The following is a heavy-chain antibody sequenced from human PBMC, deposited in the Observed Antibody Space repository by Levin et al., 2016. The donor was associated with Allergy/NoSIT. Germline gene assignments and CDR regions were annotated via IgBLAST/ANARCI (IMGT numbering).Heavy chain of an antibody. Sequence: GESLKISCAASGFTFSSYAMSWVRQAPGKGLEWVSAISGSGGSTYYADSVKGRFTISRDNSKNTLYLQMNSLRAEDTAVYYCARDRYGSGYYYYYYMDVWGKGTTVTVSS. D-gene: IGHD3-10*01. V-gene: IGHV3-23*01. CDR1: GFTFSSYA. J-gene: IGHJ6*03. CDR3: ARDRYGSGYYYYYYMDV. CDR2: ISGSGGST.